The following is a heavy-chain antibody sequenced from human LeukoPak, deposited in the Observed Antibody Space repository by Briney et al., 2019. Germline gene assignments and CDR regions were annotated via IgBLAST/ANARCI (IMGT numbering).Heavy chain of an antibody. V-gene: IGHV4-34*01. CDR1: GGSFSGYY. D-gene: IGHD3-10*01. CDR3: ARHRRFGESHDY. CDR2: INHSGST. Sequence: PSETLSLTCAVYGGSFSGYYWSWIRQPSGKGLEWIGEINHSGSTNYNPSLKSRVTISVDTSKNQFSLKLSSVTAADTAVYYCARHRRFGESHDYWGQGTLVTVSS. J-gene: IGHJ4*02.